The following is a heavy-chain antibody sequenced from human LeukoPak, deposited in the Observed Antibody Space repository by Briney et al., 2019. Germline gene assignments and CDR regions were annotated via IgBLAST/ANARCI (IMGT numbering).Heavy chain of an antibody. Sequence: ASVKVSCKASGYTFTSYGISWVRQAPRQGLEWMGWISAYNGNTNYAQKLQGRVAMTTDTSTSTAYMELRSLRSDDTAVYYCARDNRDSILGWFDPWGQGTLVTVSS. CDR2: ISAYNGNT. CDR3: ARDNRDSILGWFDP. D-gene: IGHD3-3*02. V-gene: IGHV1-18*01. CDR1: GYTFTSYG. J-gene: IGHJ5*02.